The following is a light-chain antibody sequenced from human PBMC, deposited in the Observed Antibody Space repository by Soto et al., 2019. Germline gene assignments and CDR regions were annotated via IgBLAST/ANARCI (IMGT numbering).Light chain of an antibody. J-gene: IGKJ5*01. V-gene: IGKV3-20*01. CDR2: GAF. Sequence: EIVFTQSPATLASSPGGGVTLSCTASQSISSSYLAWYQQKPGQAPRLLIYGAFSRATGIPDRFSGGGSGTDFTLTISRLEPEDFAVYYCQQYGSSPAFGQGTRLEIK. CDR1: QSISSSY. CDR3: QQYGSSPA.